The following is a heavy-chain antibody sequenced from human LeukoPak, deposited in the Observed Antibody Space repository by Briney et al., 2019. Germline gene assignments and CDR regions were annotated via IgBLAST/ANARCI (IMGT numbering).Heavy chain of an antibody. J-gene: IGHJ4*02. D-gene: IGHD2-15*01. CDR1: GGSISSYY. V-gene: IGHV4-59*01. CDR2: IYYSGST. Sequence: PSETLSLTCTVSGGSISSYYWSWIRQPPGKGLEWIGYIYYSGSTNYNPSLKSRVTISVDTSKNQFSLKLSSVTAADTAVCYCARENCSGGTCYYDYWGQGTLVTVSS. CDR3: ARENCSGGTCYYDY.